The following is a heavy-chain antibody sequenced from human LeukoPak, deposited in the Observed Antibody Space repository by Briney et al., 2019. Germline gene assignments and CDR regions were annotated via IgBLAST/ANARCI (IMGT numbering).Heavy chain of an antibody. V-gene: IGHV3-21*01. CDR1: GFTFSTYS. D-gene: IGHD5-18*01. CDR2: ISSSSSYI. Sequence: GGSLRLSCAASGFTFSTYSMNWVRQAPGKGLQWVSSISSSSSYIYYADSVKGRFTISRDNAKNSLYLQMNSLRAEDTAVYYCARLHYYYYYYMDVWGKGTTVTVSS. J-gene: IGHJ6*03. CDR3: ARLHYYYYYYMDV.